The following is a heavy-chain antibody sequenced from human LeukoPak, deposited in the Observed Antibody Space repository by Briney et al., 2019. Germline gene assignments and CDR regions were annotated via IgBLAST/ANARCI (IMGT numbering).Heavy chain of an antibody. Sequence: SETLSLTCTVSGGSISFRNYYWGWIRQPPGKGLEWIANIYYSGSTYYNPSLKSRATMSADTSKNQFSLKLSSVTAADTALYYGARRSGWDYFDYWGQGTLVTVSS. J-gene: IGHJ4*02. CDR1: GGSISFRNYY. D-gene: IGHD3-10*01. V-gene: IGHV4-39*01. CDR3: ARRSGWDYFDY. CDR2: IYYSGST.